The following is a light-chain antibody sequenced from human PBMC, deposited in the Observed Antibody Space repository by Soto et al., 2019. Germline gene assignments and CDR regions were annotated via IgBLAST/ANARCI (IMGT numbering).Light chain of an antibody. J-gene: IGKJ5*01. CDR1: QSVSSSY. V-gene: IGKV3-11*01. Sequence: EIVLTQSPATLSLSPGERASLSCRASQSVSSSYLAWYQQKPGQAPRLLIYGASTRATGVPARFSGNGSGTDFTLTISSLEPEDFAVYYCQQRSNWPRITFGQGTDWR. CDR2: GAS. CDR3: QQRSNWPRIT.